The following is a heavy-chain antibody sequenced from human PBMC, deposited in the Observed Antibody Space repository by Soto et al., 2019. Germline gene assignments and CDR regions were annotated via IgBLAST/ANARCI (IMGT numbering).Heavy chain of an antibody. CDR3: ARGRSLFWYFDL. V-gene: IGHV1-3*01. Sequence: QVQLVQSGAEVKKPGASVKVSCKASGYTFTSYAMHWVRQAPGQRLEWMGWINAGNGNTKYSQQFQGRVTITRDTPASTAYMELSSLRSKDTAVYYCARGRSLFWYFDLWGRGTLVTVSS. D-gene: IGHD1-26*01. CDR1: GYTFTSYA. CDR2: INAGNGNT. J-gene: IGHJ2*01.